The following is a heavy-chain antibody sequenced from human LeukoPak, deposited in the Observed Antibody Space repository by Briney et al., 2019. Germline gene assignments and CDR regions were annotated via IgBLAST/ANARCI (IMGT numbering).Heavy chain of an antibody. J-gene: IGHJ4*02. Sequence: GGSLRLSCAASGFTFSSYSMNWVRQAPGKGLEWVSSISSSSSYIYYADSVKCRFTISRDNAKKALYLQMNSLRAEDTAVYYCARESTMVRGALDNWGQGTLVTVSS. CDR3: ARESTMVRGALDN. CDR2: ISSSSSYI. D-gene: IGHD3-10*01. CDR1: GFTFSSYS. V-gene: IGHV3-21*01.